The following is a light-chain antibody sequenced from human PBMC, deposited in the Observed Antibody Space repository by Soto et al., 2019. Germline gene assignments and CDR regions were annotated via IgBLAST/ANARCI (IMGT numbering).Light chain of an antibody. CDR3: TSYTSSSTPYV. Sequence: QSVLTQPASVSGSPGQSITISCTGTSSDVGGYNYVSWYQQHPGKAPKLMIYEVSSRPSGVSNRFSGSKSGNTASLTISGVQAEDEADYYCTSYTSSSTPYVFGTGTKVTVL. V-gene: IGLV2-14*01. CDR1: SSDVGGYNY. J-gene: IGLJ1*01. CDR2: EVS.